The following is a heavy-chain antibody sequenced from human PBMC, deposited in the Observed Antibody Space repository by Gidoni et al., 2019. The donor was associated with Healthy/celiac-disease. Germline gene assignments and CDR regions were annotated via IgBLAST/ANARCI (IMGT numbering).Heavy chain of an antibody. CDR3: ARDRGEMATIS. V-gene: IGHV1-69*08. Sequence: QVQLGQSGAEGKKPGSSVKVSCKASGGTYSSYTISWVRQAPGQGLEWMGRIIPLLGIANYAQTFQGRVPITADNSTSTAYMELSSLRSEDTAVYYCARDRGEMATISWGQGTLVTVSS. CDR2: IIPLLGIA. D-gene: IGHD5-12*01. CDR1: GGTYSSYT. J-gene: IGHJ5*02.